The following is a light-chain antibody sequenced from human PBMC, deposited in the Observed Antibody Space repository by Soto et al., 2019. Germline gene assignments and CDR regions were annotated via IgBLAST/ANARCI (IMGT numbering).Light chain of an antibody. V-gene: IGLV2-8*01. Sequence: QSVLTQPPSASGSPGQSVTISCTGTSSDVGGYNYVSWYQQHPGNAPKLMIYDVSMRPSGVPDRFSGSKSGNTASLTVSGLQAEDEADYYCSSYAGSNNVVFGGGTKVTVL. CDR2: DVS. CDR1: SSDVGGYNY. J-gene: IGLJ2*01. CDR3: SSYAGSNNVV.